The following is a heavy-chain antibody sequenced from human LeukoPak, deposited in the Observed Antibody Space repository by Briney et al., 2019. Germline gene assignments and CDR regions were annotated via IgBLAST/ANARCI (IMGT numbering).Heavy chain of an antibody. V-gene: IGHV4-59*08. Sequence: PTETLSLTCTVSGGSVSGYYWSWIRQSPVKGLEWIGYIYYTGTTLYSPSLKSRFTMSVDTSENQFSLKLSSVTAADTAVYYCARHDAVTVIRRGFDFWGQGTLVTVSS. CDR2: IYYTGTT. CDR1: GGSVSGYY. D-gene: IGHD2-21*02. J-gene: IGHJ4*02. CDR3: ARHDAVTVIRRGFDF.